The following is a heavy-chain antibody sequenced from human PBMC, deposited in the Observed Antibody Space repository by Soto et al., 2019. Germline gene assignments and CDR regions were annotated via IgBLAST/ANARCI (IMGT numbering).Heavy chain of an antibody. CDR3: ARAYQLPYYYYYMDV. D-gene: IGHD2-2*01. J-gene: IGHJ6*03. Sequence: SETLSLTSTVAGGSIRSYAWRWIRQPLGKGLEWIGYIYSNGNTNYNPSLKSRVTISVDTSKNQFSLKLSSVTAADTAVYYCARAYQLPYYYYYMDVWGKGTTVTVSS. CDR1: GGSIRSYA. V-gene: IGHV4-59*01. CDR2: IYSNGNT.